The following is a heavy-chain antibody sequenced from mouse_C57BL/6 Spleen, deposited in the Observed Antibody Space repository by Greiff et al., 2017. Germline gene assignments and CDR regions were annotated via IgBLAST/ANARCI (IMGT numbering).Heavy chain of an antibody. CDR3: ARGDYYGSSKFAY. V-gene: IGHV1-19*01. CDR2: INPYNGGT. Sequence: EVQLQQSGPVLVKPGASVKMSCKASGYTFTDYYLNWVKQSHGKSLEWIGVINPYNGGTSYNQKFKGKATLTVDKSSSTAYMELNSLTSEDSAVYYCARGDYYGSSKFAYWGQGTLITVSA. J-gene: IGHJ3*01. D-gene: IGHD1-1*01. CDR1: GYTFTDYY.